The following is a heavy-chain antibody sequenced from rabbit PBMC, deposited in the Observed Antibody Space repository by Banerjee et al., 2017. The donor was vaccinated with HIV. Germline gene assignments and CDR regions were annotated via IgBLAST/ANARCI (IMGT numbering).Heavy chain of an antibody. CDR1: GIDFSSAYY. J-gene: IGHJ6*01. Sequence: QSLEESGGDLVQPGASLTLTCTASGIDFSSAYYMCWVRQAPGKGLEWIACIYAGSSGNTYYASWAKGRFTISKTSSTTVTLQMTSLTAADTATYFCARKEFIYGGGTYTTYLWGPGTLVTVS. CDR3: ARKEFIYGGGTYTTYL. V-gene: IGHV1S40*01. D-gene: IGHD8-1*01. CDR2: IYAGSSGNT.